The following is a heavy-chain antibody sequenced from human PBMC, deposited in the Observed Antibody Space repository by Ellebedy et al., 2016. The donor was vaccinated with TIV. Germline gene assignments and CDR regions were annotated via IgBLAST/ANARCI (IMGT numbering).Heavy chain of an antibody. CDR1: GFTFSSYA. D-gene: IGHD6-13*01. CDR3: AKSSVAATACFDH. CDR2: ISGSGGST. J-gene: IGHJ4*02. V-gene: IGHV3-23*01. Sequence: GESLKISCAASGFTFSSYAMSWVRQAPGKGLEWVSAISGSGGSTYYADSVKGRFTMSRDNSKNTLYLQMNSLRAEDTAVYYCAKSSVAATACFDHWGQGTLVTVSS.